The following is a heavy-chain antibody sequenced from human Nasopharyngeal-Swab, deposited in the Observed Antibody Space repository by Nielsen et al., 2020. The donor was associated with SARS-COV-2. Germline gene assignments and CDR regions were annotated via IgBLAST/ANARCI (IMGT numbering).Heavy chain of an antibody. J-gene: IGHJ4*02. CDR2: IYWDDEK. D-gene: IGHD5-18*01. CDR3: AHRRGGAMAQKPFDY. CDR1: GFSLSTSGVG. V-gene: IGHV2-5*02. Sequence: GATLVKPTQTLTLTCTFSGFSLSTSGVGVGWIRQPPGKALEWLALIYWDDEKRYSPSLKSRLTITKDTSKNQVVLTMTNMDPVDTATYYCAHRRGGAMAQKPFDYWGQGTLVTVSS.